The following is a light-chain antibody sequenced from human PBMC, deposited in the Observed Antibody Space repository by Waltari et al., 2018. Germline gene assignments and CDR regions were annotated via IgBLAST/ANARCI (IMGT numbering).Light chain of an antibody. CDR3: QSYDSGQWV. V-gene: IGLV1-40*01. CDR2: DND. J-gene: IGLJ3*02. Sequence: QSVLTQPLSVSGAPGQRVTISCTGSSSNIGAGSDVHWYQQFSGTAPKLLIFDNDNRPSGVPDRFSGSRSGTSAYLAITGLQTDDEADYFCQSYDSGQWVFGGGTKVTVL. CDR1: SSNIGAGSD.